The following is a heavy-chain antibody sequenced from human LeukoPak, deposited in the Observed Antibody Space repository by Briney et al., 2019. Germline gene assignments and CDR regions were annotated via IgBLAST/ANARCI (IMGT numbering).Heavy chain of an antibody. V-gene: IGHV4-4*07. D-gene: IGHD2-15*01. J-gene: IGHJ6*03. Sequence: SETLSLTCSVSGASISNYYWTWIWQPAGKGLEWIGRIDPSGSTSYNPSLQSRVTMSLDTSKNQFSLKLSSVTAADTAIYYCARDTPDPLSNLYYYYMDVWGKGTTVTVSS. CDR1: GASISNYY. CDR3: ARDTPDPLSNLYYYYMDV. CDR2: IDPSGST.